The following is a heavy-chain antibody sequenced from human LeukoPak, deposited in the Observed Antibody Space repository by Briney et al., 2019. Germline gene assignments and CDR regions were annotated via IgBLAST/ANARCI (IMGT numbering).Heavy chain of an antibody. Sequence: SETLSLTCTVSGGSISSYHWSWIRQPPGKRLEWIGFISYSGSTNSDPSLKSRVAISIDTSENQFSLKLSSVTAADTAVYYCVRGNYDSRGYSNAFDIWGQGAMVTVSS. CDR2: ISYSGST. D-gene: IGHD3-22*01. CDR3: VRGNYDSRGYSNAFDI. V-gene: IGHV4-59*01. CDR1: GGSISSYH. J-gene: IGHJ3*02.